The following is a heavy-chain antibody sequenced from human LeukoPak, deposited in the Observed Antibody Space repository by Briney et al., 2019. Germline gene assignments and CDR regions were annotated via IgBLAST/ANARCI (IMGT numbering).Heavy chain of an antibody. CDR3: APLGEGDLSDY. V-gene: IGHV3-48*01. CDR2: ISSSSSTI. Sequence: QAGGSLRLSCAASGFTFSSYSMNWVRQAPGKGLEWVSYISSSSSTIYYADSVKGRFTISRDNAKNSLYLQMNSLRAEDTAVYYCAPLGEGDLSDYWGQGTLVTVSS. CDR1: GFTFSSYS. J-gene: IGHJ4*02. D-gene: IGHD3-16*01.